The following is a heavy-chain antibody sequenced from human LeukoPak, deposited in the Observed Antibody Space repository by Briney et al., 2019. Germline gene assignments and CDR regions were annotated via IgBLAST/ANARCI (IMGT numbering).Heavy chain of an antibody. D-gene: IGHD5-12*01. CDR1: GYTFTGYF. CDR3: ARDRGATIRFDY. V-gene: IGHV1-18*04. J-gene: IGHJ4*02. CDR2: ISAYNGNT. Sequence: ASVKVSCKASGYTFTGYFMHWVRQAPGQGLEWMGWISAYNGNTNYAQKLQGRVTMTTDTSTSTAYMELRSLRSDDTAVYYCARDRGATIRFDYWGQGTLVTVSS.